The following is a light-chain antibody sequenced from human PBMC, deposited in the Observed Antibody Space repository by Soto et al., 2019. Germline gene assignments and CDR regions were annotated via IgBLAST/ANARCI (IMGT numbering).Light chain of an antibody. CDR3: QQYGSSPRT. V-gene: IGKV3-20*01. CDR2: GAS. J-gene: IGKJ3*01. Sequence: EIVLTQSPGTLSLSPGERATLSCRASQSISSSYLAWYQQKPGQAPRLLIYGASRRATGIPDRFSGSGSGTDFTLIISRLEPEDFAVYYCQQYGSSPRTFGPGTKVDIK. CDR1: QSISSSY.